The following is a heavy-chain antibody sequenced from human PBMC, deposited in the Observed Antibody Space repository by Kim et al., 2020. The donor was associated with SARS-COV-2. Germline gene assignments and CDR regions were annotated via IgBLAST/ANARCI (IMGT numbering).Heavy chain of an antibody. J-gene: IGHJ6*02. V-gene: IGHV1-2*06. D-gene: IGHD5-12*01. CDR1: GYTFTGYY. Sequence: ASVKVSCKASGYTFTGYYMHWVRQAPGQGLEWMGRINPNSGGTNYAQKFQGRVTMTRDTSISTAYMELSRLRSDDTAVYYCARDLAATITTHYYYYGMDVWGQGTTVTVSS. CDR2: INPNSGGT. CDR3: ARDLAATITTHYYYYGMDV.